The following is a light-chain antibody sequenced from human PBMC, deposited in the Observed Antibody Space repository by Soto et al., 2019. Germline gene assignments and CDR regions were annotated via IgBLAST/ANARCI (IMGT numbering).Light chain of an antibody. Sequence: DIQMTQSPSSLSASVGDRVTITCRASQSVFNYLHWYQQKPGKAPKVLIYAASNLQSGVPSRFSGSGSGTDFTLTISSLQPEDFATYYCQQSYSTPITFGQGTRLEI. J-gene: IGKJ5*01. CDR2: AAS. V-gene: IGKV1-39*01. CDR3: QQSYSTPIT. CDR1: QSVFNY.